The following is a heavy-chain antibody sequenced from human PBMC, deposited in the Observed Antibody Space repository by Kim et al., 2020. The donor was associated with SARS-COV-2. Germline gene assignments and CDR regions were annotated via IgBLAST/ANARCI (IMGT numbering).Heavy chain of an antibody. J-gene: IGHJ6*02. CDR2: INHSGST. CDR1: GGSFSGYY. D-gene: IGHD2-15*01. Sequence: SETLSLTCAVYGGSFSGYYWSWIRQPPGKGLEWIGEINHSGSTNYNPSLKSRVTISVDTSKNQFSLKLSYVTAADTAVYYCARGPFIVVVVAASLGMDVWGQGTTVTVSS. CDR3: ARGPFIVVVVAASLGMDV. V-gene: IGHV4-34*01.